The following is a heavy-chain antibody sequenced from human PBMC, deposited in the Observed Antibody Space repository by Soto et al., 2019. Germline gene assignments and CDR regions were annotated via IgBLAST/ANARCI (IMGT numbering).Heavy chain of an antibody. CDR2: ISGSGGGT. D-gene: IGHD1-1*01. CDR3: AKEVQTTPPPTFDI. J-gene: IGHJ3*02. V-gene: IGHV3-23*01. Sequence: PGGSQRLSSAASGFNFSIYAMSWVRQAPGKGLEWVSAISGSGGGTYYADSVKGRFTISRDNSKNTLYLQMNSLRAEDTAVYYCAKEVQTTPPPTFDIWGQGTMVTVSS. CDR1: GFNFSIYA.